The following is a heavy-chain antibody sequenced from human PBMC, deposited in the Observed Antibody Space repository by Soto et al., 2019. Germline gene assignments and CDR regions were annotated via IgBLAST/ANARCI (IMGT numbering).Heavy chain of an antibody. Sequence: PSETLSLTCSVSGDSVSNGDYSWSWIRQPPGKGLEWIGYIYYIGGPYYNPSLQSRVTISMDTSKNQVSLNLTSVTAADTAVYFCARDSYHDYGDSYYSYALDAWGPGLTVTVSS. J-gene: IGHJ6*02. D-gene: IGHD4-17*01. CDR2: IYYIGGP. V-gene: IGHV4-30-4*01. CDR3: ARDSYHDYGDSYYSYALDA. CDR1: GDSVSNGDYS.